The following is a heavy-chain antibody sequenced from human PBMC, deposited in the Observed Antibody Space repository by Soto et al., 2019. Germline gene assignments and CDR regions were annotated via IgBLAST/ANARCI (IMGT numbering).Heavy chain of an antibody. CDR2: IYYSGST. Sequence: SETLSLTCTVSGGSISSSSYYWGWIRQPPGKGLEWIGSIYYSGSTYYNPSLKSRVTISVDTSKNQFSLKLSSVTAADTAVYYCARLGIAAAGTTGGSYWGQGTLVTVSS. V-gene: IGHV4-39*01. CDR3: ARLGIAAAGTTGGSY. D-gene: IGHD6-13*01. CDR1: GGSISSSSYY. J-gene: IGHJ4*02.